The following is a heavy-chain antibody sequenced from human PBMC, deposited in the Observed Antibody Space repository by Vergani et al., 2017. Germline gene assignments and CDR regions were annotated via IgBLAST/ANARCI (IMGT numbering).Heavy chain of an antibody. V-gene: IGHV3-23*01. Sequence: EVQLLESGGGLVQPGGSLRLSCAASGFTFSSYAMSWVRQAPGKGLEWVSAISGSGGSTYYADSVKGRFTISRDNSKTTLYLQMNSLRAEDTAVYYCAKDKGVVVVAATPFDYWGQGTLVTVSS. J-gene: IGHJ4*02. CDR3: AKDKGVVVVAATPFDY. CDR2: ISGSGGST. CDR1: GFTFSSYA. D-gene: IGHD2-15*01.